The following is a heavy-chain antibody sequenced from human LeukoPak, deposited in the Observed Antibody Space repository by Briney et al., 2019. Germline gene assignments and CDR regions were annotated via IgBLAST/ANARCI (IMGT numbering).Heavy chain of an antibody. CDR2: ISAYNGNT. J-gene: IGHJ4*02. V-gene: IGHV1-18*01. D-gene: IGHD2-2*01. CDR3: AREVRGCSSTSCYAYFDY. Sequence: ASVKVSCKASGYTFTSYGISWVRQAPGQGLEWMGWISAYNGNTNYAQKLQGRVTMTTDTSTSTAYMELRSLRSDDTAVYYCAREVRGCSSTSCYAYFDYWGQGTLVTVSS. CDR1: GYTFTSYG.